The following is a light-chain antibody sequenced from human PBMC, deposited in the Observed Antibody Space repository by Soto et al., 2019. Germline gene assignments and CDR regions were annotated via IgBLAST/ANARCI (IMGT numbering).Light chain of an antibody. J-gene: IGLJ2*01. V-gene: IGLV4-69*01. CDR2: LNSDGSH. CDR1: SGHSSYA. CDR3: QTWGPGIRV. Sequence: QPVLTQSPSASASLGASVKLTCTLSSGHSSYAIAWHQQQPEKGPWYLMKLNSDGSHSKGDGIPDRFSGSSSGAERYLTISSLQSEDEADYYCQTWGPGIRVFGGGTKLTVL.